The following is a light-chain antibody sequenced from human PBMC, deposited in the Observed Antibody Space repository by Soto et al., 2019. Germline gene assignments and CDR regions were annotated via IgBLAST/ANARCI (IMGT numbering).Light chain of an antibody. J-gene: IGLJ2*01. Sequence: QSALTQVASVSGSPGQSVTMSCTGSYSDIGSYNFVSWYQQHPGKAPKVMLYEVRKRPSGVPDRFSGSKSGNTASLTVSGLQADDEADYYCTSYAGGNILVFGGGTQLTVL. CDR2: EVR. CDR3: TSYAGGNILV. CDR1: YSDIGSYNF. V-gene: IGLV2-8*01.